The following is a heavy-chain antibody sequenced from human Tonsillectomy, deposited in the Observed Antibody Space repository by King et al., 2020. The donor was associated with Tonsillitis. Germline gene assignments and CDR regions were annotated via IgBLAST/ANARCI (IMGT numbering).Heavy chain of an antibody. J-gene: IGHJ5*02. Sequence: LQLQESGPGLVKPSGTLSLTCTVSGGSIGNYYWSWIRQPPGKGLEWIGYIYYSGSTNYNPSLESRVTISVDTSRNQFSLKLSSVTAADTAVYYCARWKYYYDSSGSAGGFDPWGQGTLVTVSS. CDR1: GGSIGNYY. CDR2: IYYSGST. V-gene: IGHV4-59*01. D-gene: IGHD3-22*01. CDR3: ARWKYYYDSSGSAGGFDP.